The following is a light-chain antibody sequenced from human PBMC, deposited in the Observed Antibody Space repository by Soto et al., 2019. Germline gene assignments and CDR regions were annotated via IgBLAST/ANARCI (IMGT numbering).Light chain of an antibody. Sequence: DIQLTSSPSTLYASVGDRVTITCRASQRISTWLAWYQQKPGKAPKLLIYKASSLESGVPSRFSGSGSGTEFTLTITSLQPDDFATFHCQQYNSSPWTFGQGTKLEIK. CDR3: QQYNSSPWT. CDR1: QRISTW. CDR2: KAS. J-gene: IGKJ2*02. V-gene: IGKV1-5*03.